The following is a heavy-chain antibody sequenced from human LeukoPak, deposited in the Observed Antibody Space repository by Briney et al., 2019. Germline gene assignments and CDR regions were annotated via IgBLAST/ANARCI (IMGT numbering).Heavy chain of an antibody. CDR3: ARDYDFWSGYYSYWYFDL. D-gene: IGHD3-3*01. CDR2: IYTSGST. J-gene: IGHJ2*01. V-gene: IGHV4-4*07. CDR1: GGSISSYY. Sequence: SETLSLTCTVSGGSISSYYWSWIRQPAGKGLEWIGRIYTSGSTNYNPSLTSRVTMSVDTSKNQFSLKLSSLTAAEPAVYYWARDYDFWSGYYSYWYFDLWGRGPLVTVSS.